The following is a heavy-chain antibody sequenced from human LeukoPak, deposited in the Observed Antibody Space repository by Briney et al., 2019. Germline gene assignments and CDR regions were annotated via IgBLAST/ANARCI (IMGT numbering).Heavy chain of an antibody. CDR2: ISYDGSNK. J-gene: IGHJ4*02. CDR1: GFTFSSYA. CDR3: ARPSIYDFWSGYLAY. V-gene: IGHV3-30*07. D-gene: IGHD3-3*01. Sequence: GGSLRLSCAASGFTFSSYAMHWVRQAPGKGLEWVAVISYDGSNKYYADSVKGRFTISRDNSKNTLYLQMNSLRAEDTAVYYCARPSIYDFWSGYLAYWGQGTLVTVSS.